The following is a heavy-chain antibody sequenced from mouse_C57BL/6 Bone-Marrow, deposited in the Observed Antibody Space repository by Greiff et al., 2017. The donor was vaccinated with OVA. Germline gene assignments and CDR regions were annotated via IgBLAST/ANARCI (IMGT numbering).Heavy chain of an antibody. V-gene: IGHV14-3*01. D-gene: IGHD1-1*01. Sequence: EVQLQQSVAELVRPGASVKLSCTASGFNIKNTYMHWVKQRPEQGLEWIGRIDPANGNTTYAPKFQGKATITADTSSNSANLHLSSLTSEDTAIYYCARSKGSSPYYFDDWGQGTTLTVSS. CDR3: ARSKGSSPYYFDD. CDR1: GFNIKNTY. J-gene: IGHJ2*01. CDR2: IDPANGNT.